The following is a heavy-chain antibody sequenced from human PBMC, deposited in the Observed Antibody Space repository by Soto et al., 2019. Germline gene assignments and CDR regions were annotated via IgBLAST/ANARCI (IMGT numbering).Heavy chain of an antibody. CDR2: INNAGNT. CDR1: GFDASVNY. J-gene: IGHJ6*02. CDR3: VRENYYYGMDV. V-gene: IGHV3-66*01. Sequence: EVQLVESGGTLVQPGGSLRLSCAASGFDASVNYMTWVRQAPGKGLEWVSAINNAGNTFFADSVKGRFTISRDDSKNTLYLQMNSLRCEDTAMYYCVRENYYYGMDVWGQGTAGTVSS.